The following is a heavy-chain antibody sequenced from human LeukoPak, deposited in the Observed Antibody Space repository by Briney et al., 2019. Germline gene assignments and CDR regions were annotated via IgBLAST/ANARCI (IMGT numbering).Heavy chain of an antibody. CDR2: IYYNGGT. J-gene: IGHJ4*02. CDR1: GGSISSGAYY. CDR3: ARTPSKHYYDY. Sequence: SETLSLTCTVSGGSISSGAYYWSWIRQHPGKGLEWIGYIYYNGGTYSNPSLESRIIISVDTSKNQFSLKLRSVTAADTAVYHCARTPSKHYYDYWGQGTRVTVSS. V-gene: IGHV4-31*03.